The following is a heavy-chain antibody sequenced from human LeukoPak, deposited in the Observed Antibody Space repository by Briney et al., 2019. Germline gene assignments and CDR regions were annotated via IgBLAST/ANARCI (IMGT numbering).Heavy chain of an antibody. CDR3: ASGPDYYDSSGYIDY. CDR2: ISYDGSNK. Sequence: GRSLTLSCAASGFTFSSYAMHWVRQAPGKGLEWVAVISYDGSNKYYADSVKGRFTISRDNSKNTLYLQMNSLRAEDTAVYYCASGPDYYDSSGYIDYWGQGTLVTVSS. V-gene: IGHV3-30-3*01. D-gene: IGHD3-22*01. CDR1: GFTFSSYA. J-gene: IGHJ4*02.